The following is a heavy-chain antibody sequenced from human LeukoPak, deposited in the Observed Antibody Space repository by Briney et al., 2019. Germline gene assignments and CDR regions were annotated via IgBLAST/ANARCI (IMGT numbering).Heavy chain of an antibody. Sequence: GESLKISCKGSGYSFTSYWIGLVRQMPGKGLEWMGIIYSGDSDTSYSPSFQGQVTISADKSISTAYLQWSSLRASDTAMYYCASTAYSGYDYGGFDYWGQGTLVTVSS. CDR2: IYSGDSDT. CDR1: GYSFTSYW. CDR3: ASTAYSGYDYGGFDY. V-gene: IGHV5-51*01. D-gene: IGHD5-12*01. J-gene: IGHJ4*02.